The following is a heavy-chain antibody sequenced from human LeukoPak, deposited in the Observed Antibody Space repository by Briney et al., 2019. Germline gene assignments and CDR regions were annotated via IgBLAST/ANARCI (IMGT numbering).Heavy chain of an antibody. CDR1: GFTFSSYW. V-gene: IGHV3-7*01. CDR3: ARVSYYPHDAFDI. D-gene: IGHD2-8*01. J-gene: IGHJ3*02. CDR2: IKQDGSEK. Sequence: PGGSLSLSCAASGFTFSSYWMNWVRQAPGMGLEWVAKIKQDGSEKYYVDSVKGRFTISRDNAKNSLYLQMNTLRAEDTALYYCARVSYYPHDAFDIWGQGTMVTVSS.